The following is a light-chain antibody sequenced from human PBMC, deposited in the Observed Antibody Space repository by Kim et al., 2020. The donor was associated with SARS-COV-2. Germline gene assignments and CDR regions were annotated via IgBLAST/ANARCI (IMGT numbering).Light chain of an antibody. J-gene: IGLJ2*01. Sequence: KTVTISCTRSSGSIDDNDVQWYQQRPGGVPTTVIYEDDQRPSGVSDRFSGSIDNSSNSASLTISGLRTEDEADYHCQSYNRDNVLFGGGTQLTVL. V-gene: IGLV6-57*03. CDR3: QSYNRDNVL. CDR1: SGSIDDND. CDR2: EDD.